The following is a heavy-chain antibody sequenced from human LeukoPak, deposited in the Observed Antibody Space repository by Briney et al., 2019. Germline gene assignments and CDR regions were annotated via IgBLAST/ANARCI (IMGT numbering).Heavy chain of an antibody. CDR3: VSGNDPDYVWGTYRLDAFDI. V-gene: IGHV3-21*01. Sequence: GGSLRLSCVASGYTFSDYSLNWVRQVPGKGLEWVSSISSSGTYIYYADSVRGRFTISRDNAKNSLFLQMNSLGAEDTALYYCVSGNDPDYVWGTYRLDAFDIWGEGTMVIVSS. CDR2: ISSSGTYI. D-gene: IGHD3-16*02. J-gene: IGHJ3*02. CDR1: GYTFSDYS.